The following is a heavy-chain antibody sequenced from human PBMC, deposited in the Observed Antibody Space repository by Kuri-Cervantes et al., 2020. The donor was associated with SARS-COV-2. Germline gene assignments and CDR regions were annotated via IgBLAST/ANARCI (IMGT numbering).Heavy chain of an antibody. CDR1: GYTFTGYY. CDR2: INPNSGGT. Sequence: ASVKVSCKASGYTFTGYYMHWVRQAPGQGLEWMGWINPNSGGTNYAQKFQGRVTMTRDTSISTAYMELNNLRSDDTAVYYCAKWYHDYMWETWRYNYFDPWGPGTLVTVSS. CDR3: AKWYHDYMWETWRYNYFDP. J-gene: IGHJ5*02. V-gene: IGHV1-2*02. D-gene: IGHD3-16*01.